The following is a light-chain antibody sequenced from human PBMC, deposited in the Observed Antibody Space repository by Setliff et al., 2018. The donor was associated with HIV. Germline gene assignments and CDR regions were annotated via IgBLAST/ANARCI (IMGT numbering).Light chain of an antibody. V-gene: IGLV1-51*01. J-gene: IGLJ1*01. CDR3: GSWDSGLSAGYV. CDR2: DNS. CDR1: TSNIGNNY. Sequence: QSVLTQPPSVSAAPGQKVTISCSGSTSNIGNNYVSWYQQSPGTAPKLLIYDNSKRPAGIPDRFSASKSGTSATLAITGLQTGDEADYYCGSWDSGLSAGYVFGTGTKGTVL.